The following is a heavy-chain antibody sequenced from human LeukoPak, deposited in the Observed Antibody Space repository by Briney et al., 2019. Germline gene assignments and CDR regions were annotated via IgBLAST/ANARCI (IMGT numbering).Heavy chain of an antibody. J-gene: IGHJ4*02. V-gene: IGHV4-59*01. CDR3: ARQGGRYYSWIPYYFDY. CDR1: GGSISSYY. Sequence: ESGPGLVKPSETLSLTCTVSGGSISSYYWSWIRQPPGEGLEWIGYIYYSGSTNYNPSLKSRVTISVDTSKNQFSLKLSSVTAADTAVYYCARQGGRYYSWIPYYFDYWGQGTLVTVSS. CDR2: IYYSGST. D-gene: IGHD1-26*01.